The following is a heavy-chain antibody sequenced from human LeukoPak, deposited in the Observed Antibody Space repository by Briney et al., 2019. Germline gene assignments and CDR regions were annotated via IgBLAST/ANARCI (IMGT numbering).Heavy chain of an antibody. J-gene: IGHJ4*02. Sequence: SQTLSLTCAISGDSVSSNTATWNWVRQSPSRGLEWLGRTYYRSKWFYEYALSVKSRITINPDTSKNQFSLKSNSVTPEDTAVYYCARDTVAGNYFGYWGQGTLVTVSS. CDR1: GDSVSSNTAT. V-gene: IGHV6-1*01. CDR2: TYYRSKWFY. D-gene: IGHD6-19*01. CDR3: ARDTVAGNYFGY.